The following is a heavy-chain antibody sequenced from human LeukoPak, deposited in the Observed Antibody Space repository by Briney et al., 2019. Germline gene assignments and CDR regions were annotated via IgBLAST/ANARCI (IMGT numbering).Heavy chain of an antibody. CDR1: GFTFSSYG. V-gene: IGHV3-30*18. CDR2: ISYDGSNK. Sequence: QSGGSLRLSCAASGFTFSSYGMHWVRQAPGKGLEWVAVISYDGSNKYYADSVKGRFTISRDNSKNTLYLQMNSLRAEDTAVYYCAKDPIFADTAMGADLPRGNWFDPWGQGTLVTVSS. J-gene: IGHJ5*02. CDR3: AKDPIFADTAMGADLPRGNWFDP. D-gene: IGHD5-18*01.